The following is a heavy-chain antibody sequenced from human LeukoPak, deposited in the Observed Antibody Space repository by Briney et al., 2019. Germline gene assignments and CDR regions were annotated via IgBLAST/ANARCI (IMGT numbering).Heavy chain of an antibody. Sequence: PGGSLRLSCAASGFTFSSYAMHWVRQAPGKGLEWVAVISYDGSNKYYADSVKGRFTISRDNSKNTLYLQMNSLRAEDTAVYYCAKDRYYDNTGDHYESEYWGQGTLVTVSS. V-gene: IGHV3-30-3*01. CDR2: ISYDGSNK. D-gene: IGHD3-22*01. J-gene: IGHJ4*02. CDR1: GFTFSSYA. CDR3: AKDRYYDNTGDHYESEY.